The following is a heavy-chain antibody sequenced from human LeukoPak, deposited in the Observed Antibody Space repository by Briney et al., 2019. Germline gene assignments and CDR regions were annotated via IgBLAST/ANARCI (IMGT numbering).Heavy chain of an antibody. CDR1: GFTFSNYA. CDR3: AKGGPGSSSHY. V-gene: IGHV3-23*01. J-gene: IGHJ4*02. CDR2: ISGSGGGT. D-gene: IGHD6-6*01. Sequence: GGSLRLSCAASGFTFSNYAMNWVRQAPGKGLEWVSAISGSGGGTYYADSVKGRFTISRDNSKNTLYLQMNSLRAEDTAVYYCAKGGPGSSSHYWGQGTLVTVSS.